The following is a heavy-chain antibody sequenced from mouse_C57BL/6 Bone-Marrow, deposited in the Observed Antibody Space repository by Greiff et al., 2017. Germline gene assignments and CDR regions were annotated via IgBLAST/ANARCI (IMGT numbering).Heavy chain of an antibody. CDR2: FYPGSGSI. V-gene: IGHV1-62-2*01. Sequence: VHLVESGAELVKPGASVKLSCKASGYTFTEYTIHWVKQRSGQGLEWIGWFYPGSGSIKYNEKFKDKATLTADKSSSTVYMELSRLTSEDSAVYFCARHEDYGSSYEAMDYWGQGTSVTVSS. J-gene: IGHJ4*01. D-gene: IGHD1-1*01. CDR3: ARHEDYGSSYEAMDY. CDR1: GYTFTEYT.